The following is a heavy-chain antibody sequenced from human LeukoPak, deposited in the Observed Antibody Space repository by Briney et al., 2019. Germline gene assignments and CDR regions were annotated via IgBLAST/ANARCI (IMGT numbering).Heavy chain of an antibody. D-gene: IGHD5-24*01. CDR2: IKQDGSKK. CDR3: TRVGYIDEGIDY. Sequence: PGGSLRLSCVGSGFTFSDHYIDWVRQAPGKGLEWVANIKQDGSKKSYVDSVKGRFTISRDNAKNSLYLQMNSLRAEDTAIYYCTRVGYIDEGIDYWGQGTLVTVSS. J-gene: IGHJ4*02. CDR1: GFTFSDHY. V-gene: IGHV3-7*04.